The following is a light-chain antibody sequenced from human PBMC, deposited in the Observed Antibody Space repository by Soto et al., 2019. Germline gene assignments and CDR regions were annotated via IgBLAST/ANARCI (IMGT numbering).Light chain of an antibody. CDR3: HQYGTFPIT. V-gene: IGKV3-20*01. CDR1: QSVSSSY. J-gene: IGKJ5*01. Sequence: IVLPQSPGILSLSPGERATLSCRASQSVSSSYLAWYQQKPGQAPRLLIYGASSRATGIPDRFSGSGSGTDFTLTISRLEPEDFAVYFCHQYGTFPITFGQGTRLEIK. CDR2: GAS.